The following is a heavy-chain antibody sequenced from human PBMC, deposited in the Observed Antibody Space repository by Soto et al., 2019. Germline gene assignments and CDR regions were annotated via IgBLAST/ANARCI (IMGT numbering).Heavy chain of an antibody. CDR1: GYTFSGYS. J-gene: IGHJ6*02. D-gene: IGHD2-21*01. CDR2: ISGYKGNT. Sequence: QVVLEQSGGEVKKPGASVKVSCKASGYTFSGYSIPWLRQAPGQGRGGRGRISGYKGNTNYARTLRGRLTLTTDTSTSTAYMELRSLTSDDTAVYYCARDVFCGGAPACPDMDVWGQGTTVTVSS. V-gene: IGHV1-18*04. CDR3: ARDVFCGGAPACPDMDV.